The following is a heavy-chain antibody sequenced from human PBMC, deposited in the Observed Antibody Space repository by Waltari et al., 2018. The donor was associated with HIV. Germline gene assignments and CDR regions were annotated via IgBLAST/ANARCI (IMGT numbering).Heavy chain of an antibody. CDR3: VRDKGDSSFDWYFDV. CDR2: IWSDGTNK. Sequence: QVQLVDSGGGVVQPGRSLRLSCAASGFTFSNYGMHWVRPTPGRGLEWLAVIWSDGTNKYYADSVKGRFTISRDNSKNTLFLQMNKLRVEDTAVYYCVRDKGDSSFDWYFDVWGRGTLVTVSS. J-gene: IGHJ2*01. D-gene: IGHD1-26*01. CDR1: GFTFSNYG. V-gene: IGHV3-33*01.